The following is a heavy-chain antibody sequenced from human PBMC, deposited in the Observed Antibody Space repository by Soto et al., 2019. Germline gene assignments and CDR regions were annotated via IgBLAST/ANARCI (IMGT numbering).Heavy chain of an antibody. CDR3: ARLMGYWVGDPPDY. J-gene: IGHJ4*02. V-gene: IGHV1-3*01. Sequence: QVQLVQSGAEVKKPGASVKVSCKASGYTFTSYAMHWVRQAPGQRLEWMGWINAGNGNTKYSQKFQGRVTITRDTSASTAYMELSSLRSEDTAVYYCARLMGYWVGDPPDYWVQGPLVTVSS. D-gene: IGHD2-8*01. CDR2: INAGNGNT. CDR1: GYTFTSYA.